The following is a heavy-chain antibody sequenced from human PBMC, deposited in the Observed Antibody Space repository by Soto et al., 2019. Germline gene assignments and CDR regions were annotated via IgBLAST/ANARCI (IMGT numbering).Heavy chain of an antibody. V-gene: IGHV3-30-3*01. Sequence: GGSLRPSCAASGFTFSTYALHWVRQAPGKGLEWVAFISYDGSTKYNAHSVKGRFTISRDTSTLYLQMNSLRDEDTAVYFCARSVQQLAPFDSWGQGTLVTVSS. CDR2: ISYDGSTK. J-gene: IGHJ4*02. CDR3: ARSVQQLAPFDS. CDR1: GFTFSTYA. D-gene: IGHD6-13*01.